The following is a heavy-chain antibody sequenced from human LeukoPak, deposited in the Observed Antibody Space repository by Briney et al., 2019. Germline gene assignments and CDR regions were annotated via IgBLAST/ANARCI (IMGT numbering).Heavy chain of an antibody. CDR1: GGTFSSYA. V-gene: IGHV1-69*13. CDR3: ARVRTEWRPRPRDAFDI. J-gene: IGHJ3*02. CDR2: IIPIFGTA. D-gene: IGHD3/OR15-3a*01. Sequence: SVKVSCKASGGTFSSYAISWVRQAPGQGLEWMGGIIPIFGTANYAQKFQGRVTITADESTSIAYMELSSLRPEDTAVYYCARVRTEWRPRPRDAFDIWGQGTMVTVSS.